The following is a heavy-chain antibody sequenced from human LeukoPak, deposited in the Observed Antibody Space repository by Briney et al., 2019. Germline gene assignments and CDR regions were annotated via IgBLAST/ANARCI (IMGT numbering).Heavy chain of an antibody. CDR2: IFSSGRT. Sequence: SQTLSLTCTVSGGSISSGSGNYYWTWIRQPAGKGLEWIGHIFSSGRTNYKPSLKSRVTISLDTSKNQFSLKLSSVTATDTAVYYCAREARLRNDAFDVWGQGTMVTVSS. CDR1: GGSISSGSGNYY. D-gene: IGHD5-12*01. J-gene: IGHJ3*01. CDR3: AREARLRNDAFDV. V-gene: IGHV4-61*09.